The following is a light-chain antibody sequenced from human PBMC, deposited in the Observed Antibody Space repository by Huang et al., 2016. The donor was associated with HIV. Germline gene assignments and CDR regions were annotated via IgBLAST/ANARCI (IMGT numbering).Light chain of an antibody. CDR2: AAS. J-gene: IGKJ4*01. V-gene: IGKV1-17*03. CDR3: LQHHGYPRT. Sequence: DIQLTQSPSAMSAAVGDRVSITCRASQDISNYLAWFQQKPGGAPKRLIYAASSLQSGGPSRFSGSGSGTKFTLTISGLQPEDFASYYCLQHHGYPRTFGRGTNVEV. CDR1: QDISNY.